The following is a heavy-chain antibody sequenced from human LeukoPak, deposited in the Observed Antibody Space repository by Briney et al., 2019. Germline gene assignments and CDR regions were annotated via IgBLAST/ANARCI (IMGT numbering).Heavy chain of an antibody. V-gene: IGHV7-4-1*02. CDR1: GYTFTSYA. CDR2: INTNTGNP. CDR3: ARADYYDILTGYYRSSFAPFDY. D-gene: IGHD3-9*01. Sequence: GASVTVSYKASGYTFTSYAMNWVRQAPGQGLEWMGWINTNTGNPTYAQGFTGRFVFSLDTSVSTAYLQISSLTAEDTEVYYCARADYYDILTGYYRSSFAPFDYWGQRTLVTVSS. J-gene: IGHJ4*02.